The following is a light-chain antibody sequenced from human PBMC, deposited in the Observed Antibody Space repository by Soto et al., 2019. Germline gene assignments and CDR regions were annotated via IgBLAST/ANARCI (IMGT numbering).Light chain of an antibody. J-gene: IGKJ2*01. V-gene: IGKV3-20*01. CDR2: GTS. CDR3: RQYGSSPPMYT. Sequence: EIVLTQSPGTLSLSPGERATLSCRASQSVSSSYLAWYQQKPGQAPRLLIYGTSSRATGIPNRFSGSGSGTDFTLTISRLEPEDFAVYYCRQYGSSPPMYTFGQGTKLEIK. CDR1: QSVSSSY.